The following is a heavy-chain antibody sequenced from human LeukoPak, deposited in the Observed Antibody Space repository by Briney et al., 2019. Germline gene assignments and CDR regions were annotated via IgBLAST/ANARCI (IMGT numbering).Heavy chain of an antibody. J-gene: IGHJ3*02. Sequence: GGSLRLSCAASGFTFSSYAVSWVRQAPGKGLEWVSAISGSGGSTYYADSVKGRFTISRDNAKNSLYLQMTSLRAEDTAVYFCGRGYQWALDIWGQGTMVTVSS. CDR3: GRGYQWALDI. CDR2: ISGSGGST. CDR1: GFTFSSYA. V-gene: IGHV3-23*01. D-gene: IGHD3-16*02.